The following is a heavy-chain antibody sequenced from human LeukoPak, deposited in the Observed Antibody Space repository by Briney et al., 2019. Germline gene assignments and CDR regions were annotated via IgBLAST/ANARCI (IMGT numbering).Heavy chain of an antibody. Sequence: SETLSLTCTVSGGSISSYYWSWIRQPPGRGLEWIGYIYYSGSTNYNPSLKSRVTISVDTSKNQFSLKLSSVTAADTAVYYCASIAARNAFDIWGQGTMVTVSS. CDR3: ASIAARNAFDI. CDR2: IYYSGST. CDR1: GGSISSYY. D-gene: IGHD6-6*01. J-gene: IGHJ3*02. V-gene: IGHV4-59*01.